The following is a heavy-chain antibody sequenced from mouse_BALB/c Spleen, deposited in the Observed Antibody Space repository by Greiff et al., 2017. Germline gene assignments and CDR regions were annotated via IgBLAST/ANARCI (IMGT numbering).Heavy chain of an antibody. J-gene: IGHJ3*01. CDR2: IDRYDSET. CDR3: AMLTARALFAY. V-gene: IGHV1-74*01. Sequence: QVQLQQPGAELVRPGASVKLSCKASGYTFTSYWMNWVKQRPEQGLEWIGRIDRYDSETHYNHKFKDKAILTVDKSSSTAYMQLSSLTSEDSAVYHYAMLTARALFAYWGEGTLVTVSA. CDR1: GYTFTSYW. D-gene: IGHD3-2*01.